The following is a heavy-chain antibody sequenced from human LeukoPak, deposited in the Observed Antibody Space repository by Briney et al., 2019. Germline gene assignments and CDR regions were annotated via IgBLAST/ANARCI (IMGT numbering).Heavy chain of an antibody. Sequence: PGGSLRLSCAASEFTVSGNYMSWVRQAPGKGLEWVSVIDNSDNTYYADSVKGRFTISRDNSKNTLYLQMNSLRAEDTAFYYCARGSGRGGLMDVWGKGTTVTVSS. D-gene: IGHD6-25*01. CDR1: EFTVSGNY. J-gene: IGHJ6*03. CDR2: IDNSDNT. CDR3: ARGSGRGGLMDV. V-gene: IGHV3-53*01.